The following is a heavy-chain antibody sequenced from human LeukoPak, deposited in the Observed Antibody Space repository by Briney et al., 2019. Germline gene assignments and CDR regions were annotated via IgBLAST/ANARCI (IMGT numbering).Heavy chain of an antibody. CDR1: GGSISPYY. CDR3: ARHGGGGESYPRVFDY. V-gene: IGHV4-59*08. J-gene: IGHJ4*02. Sequence: SETLSLTCTVSGGSISPYYWGWIRQPPGKGLEWIGYIYYSGSTNYNPSLNSRVTISVDTSKNQFSLKLSSMTAADTAVYYCARHGGGGESYPRVFDYWGRGNLVTVSS. D-gene: IGHD1-26*01. CDR2: IYYSGST.